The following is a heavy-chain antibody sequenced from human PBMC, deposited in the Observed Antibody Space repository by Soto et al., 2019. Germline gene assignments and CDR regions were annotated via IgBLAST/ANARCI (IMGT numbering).Heavy chain of an antibody. Sequence: SSVKVSCKASGYTFTSYGISWVRQAPGQGPEWMGWISAYNGNTNYAQKLQGRVTMTTDTSTSTAYMELRSLRSDDTAVYYCARVEGYVFGGGPPSELDYYSGMDVWGKGTMVTVSS. D-gene: IGHD3-3*01. V-gene: IGHV1-18*04. CDR3: ARVEGYVFGGGPPSELDYYSGMDV. J-gene: IGHJ6*04. CDR1: GYTFTSYG. CDR2: ISAYNGNT.